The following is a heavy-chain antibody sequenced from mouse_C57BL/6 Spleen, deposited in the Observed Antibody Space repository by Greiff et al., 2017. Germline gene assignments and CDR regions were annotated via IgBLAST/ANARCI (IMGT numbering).Heavy chain of an antibody. Sequence: QVQLKESGPGLVQPSQSLSITCTVSGFSLTSYGVHWVRQSPGKGLEWLGVIWSGGSTDYNAAFISRLSISKDNSKSQVFFKMNSLQADATSIYYCARKGGYYVGTWFAYWGQGTLVTVSA. J-gene: IGHJ3*01. CDR1: GFSLTSYG. CDR2: IWSGGST. V-gene: IGHV2-2*01. CDR3: ARKGGYYVGTWFAY. D-gene: IGHD2-3*01.